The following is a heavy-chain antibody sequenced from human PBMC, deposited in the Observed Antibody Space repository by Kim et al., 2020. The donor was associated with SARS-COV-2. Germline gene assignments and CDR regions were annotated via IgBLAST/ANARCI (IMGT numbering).Heavy chain of an antibody. CDR1: GFTFSSYS. V-gene: IGHV3-48*02. D-gene: IGHD6-19*01. J-gene: IGHJ5*02. CDR2: ISSSSSTI. Sequence: GGSLRLSCAASGFTFSSYSMNWVRQAPGKGLEWVSYISSSSSTIYYADSVKGRFTISRDNAKNSLYLQMNSLRDEDTAVYYCARDRPRIAVAGTSNRPTNWFDPWGQGTLVTVSS. CDR3: ARDRPRIAVAGTSNRPTNWFDP.